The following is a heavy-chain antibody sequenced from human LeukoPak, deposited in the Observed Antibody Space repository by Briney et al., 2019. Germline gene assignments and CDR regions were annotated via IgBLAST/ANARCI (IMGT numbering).Heavy chain of an antibody. J-gene: IGHJ6*02. Sequence: SETLSLTCTVSGGSISSSSYYWGWIRQPPGKGLEWIGSIYYSGSTYYNPSLKSRVTISVDTSKNQFSLKLSSVTAADTAVYYCARQGRSIAAGFVYYYGMDVWGQGTTVTVSS. D-gene: IGHD6-13*01. V-gene: IGHV4-39*01. CDR2: IYYSGST. CDR1: GGSISSSSYY. CDR3: ARQGRSIAAGFVYYYGMDV.